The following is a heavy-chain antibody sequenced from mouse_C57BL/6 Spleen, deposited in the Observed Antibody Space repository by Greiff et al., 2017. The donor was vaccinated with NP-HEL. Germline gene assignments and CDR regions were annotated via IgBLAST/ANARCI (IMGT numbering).Heavy chain of an antibody. D-gene: IGHD3-2*02. V-gene: IGHV5-17*01. CDR2: ISSGSSTI. Sequence: EVQLVESGGGLVKPGGSLKLSCAAPGFTFSDYGMHWVRQAPEKGLEWVAYISSGSSTINYADTVKGRFTISRDNAKNTLFLQMTRLRSEDTAMYYCAREGYMGWFAYWGQGTLVTVSA. J-gene: IGHJ3*01. CDR1: GFTFSDYG. CDR3: AREGYMGWFAY.